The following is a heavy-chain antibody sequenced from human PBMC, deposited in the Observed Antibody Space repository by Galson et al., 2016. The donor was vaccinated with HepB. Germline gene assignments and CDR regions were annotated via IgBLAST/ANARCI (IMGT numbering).Heavy chain of an antibody. D-gene: IGHD3/OR15-3a*01. V-gene: IGHV3-30*18. CDR1: GFRFNSSG. J-gene: IGHJ3*01. CDR2: VSNFGVHN. Sequence: SLRLSCAGSGFRFNSSGIHWVRQAPGKGLEWLALVSNFGVHNFYLDSVNGRFAISRDNSKNIVYLEMNSLIPEDTAVYFCAKEKEVSYNFGSLTYLIDAFDDWGQGTMVTVSS. CDR3: AKEKEVSYNFGSLTYLIDAFDD.